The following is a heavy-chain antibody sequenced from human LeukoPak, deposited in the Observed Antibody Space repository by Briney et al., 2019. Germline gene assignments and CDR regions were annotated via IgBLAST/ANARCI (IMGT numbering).Heavy chain of an antibody. D-gene: IGHD5-18*01. V-gene: IGHV3-30*14. Sequence: GGSLRLSCAASGFTFSSYAMHWVRQAPGKGLEWVAVISYDGSNKYYADSVKGRFTISRDNSKNTLYLQMNSLRAEDTAVYYCARGHRYGHFDYWGQGTLVTVSS. CDR2: ISYDGSNK. CDR1: GFTFSSYA. J-gene: IGHJ4*02. CDR3: ARGHRYGHFDY.